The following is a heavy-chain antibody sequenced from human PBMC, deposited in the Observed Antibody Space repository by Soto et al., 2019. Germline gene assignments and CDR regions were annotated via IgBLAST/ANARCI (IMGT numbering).Heavy chain of an antibody. Sequence: GGSLRLSCAASGFTFSSYAMSWVRQAPGKGLEWVSAISGSGGSTYYADSVKGRFTISRDNSKNTLYLQMNSLRAEDTAVYYCAKQSELVLDVYYYYYMDVWGKGTTVTVSS. CDR1: GFTFSSYA. CDR3: AKQSELVLDVYYYYYMDV. D-gene: IGHD6-6*01. CDR2: ISGSGGST. J-gene: IGHJ6*03. V-gene: IGHV3-23*01.